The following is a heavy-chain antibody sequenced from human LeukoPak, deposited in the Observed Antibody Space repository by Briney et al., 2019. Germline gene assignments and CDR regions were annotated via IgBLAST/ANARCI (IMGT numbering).Heavy chain of an antibody. CDR2: IASKTDGGTT. CDR1: GFIFGNYP. CDR3: TTGIRGD. J-gene: IGHJ4*02. Sequence: GGSLRLSCAASGFIFGNYPMNWVRQAPGKGLEWVGRIASKTDGGTTDYAAPVKGRFTISRDDSKNTLFLQMNSLKTEDTAVYYCTTGIRGDCGQGTLVTVSS. V-gene: IGHV3-15*04.